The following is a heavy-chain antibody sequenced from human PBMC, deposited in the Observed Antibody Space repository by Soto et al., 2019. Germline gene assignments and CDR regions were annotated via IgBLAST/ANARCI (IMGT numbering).Heavy chain of an antibody. Sequence: QVQLVQSGAEVRKPGSSVQVSCKASGGTFYTYTFSWVRQAPGQGLEWMGSITPIYPTTNYAEKSQCRLTVSEDGSTNTAYMELNSLTSEDTAVYYCARIPRYSFPTADDLDSWGQGTLVTVSS. CDR3: ARIPRYSFPTADDLDS. CDR2: ITPIYPTT. D-gene: IGHD5-18*01. CDR1: GGTFYTYT. V-gene: IGHV1-69*15. J-gene: IGHJ4*02.